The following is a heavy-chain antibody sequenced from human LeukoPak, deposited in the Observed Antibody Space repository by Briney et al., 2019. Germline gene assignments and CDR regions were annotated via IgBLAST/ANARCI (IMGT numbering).Heavy chain of an antibody. D-gene: IGHD2-8*01. CDR1: GGSFSGYY. V-gene: IGHV4-34*01. CDR3: ARSYCTNGVCYRWDY. Sequence: SETLSLTCAVYGGSFSGYYWSWIRQPPGKGLEWIGEINHSGSTNYNPSLKSRVTISVDTSKNQFSLKLSSVTAADTAVYYCARSYCTNGVCYRWDYWGQGTLVTVSS. CDR2: INHSGST. J-gene: IGHJ4*02.